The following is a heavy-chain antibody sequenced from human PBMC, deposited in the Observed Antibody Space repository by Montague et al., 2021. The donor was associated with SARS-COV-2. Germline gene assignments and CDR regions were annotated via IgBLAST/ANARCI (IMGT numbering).Heavy chain of an antibody. Sequence: CAISGDSVSSNIATWNWIRQSPSRGLEWLGRTYYRSKWYNDYAVSVKGRVITNPDTSNNRISLQLNSVTPEDTAVYYCARAYCGGDCYFYWYFDLWGRGTLVTVSS. V-gene: IGHV6-1*01. CDR2: TYYRSKWYN. J-gene: IGHJ2*01. CDR3: ARAYCGGDCYFYWYFDL. CDR1: GDSVSSNIAT. D-gene: IGHD2-21*02.